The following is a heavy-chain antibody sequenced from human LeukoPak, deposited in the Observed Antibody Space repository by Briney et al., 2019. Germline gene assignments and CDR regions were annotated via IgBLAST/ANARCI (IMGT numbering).Heavy chain of an antibody. J-gene: IGHJ6*03. CDR1: GYTFTSYG. Sequence: ASVKVSCKASGYTFTSYGISWVRQAPGQGLEWMGWISAYNGNTNYAQKLQGRVTMTTDASTSTAYMELRSLRSDDTAVYYCARRITMVRGVKGKNCYYYMDVWGKGTTVTVSS. CDR3: ARRITMVRGVKGKNCYYYMDV. D-gene: IGHD3-10*01. V-gene: IGHV1-18*01. CDR2: ISAYNGNT.